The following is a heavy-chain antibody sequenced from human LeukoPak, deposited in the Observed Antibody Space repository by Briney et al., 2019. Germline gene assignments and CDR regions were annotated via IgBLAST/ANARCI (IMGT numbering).Heavy chain of an antibody. CDR2: IKQDGSDK. CDR3: ARGGGHLDC. CDR1: GFSFSSYW. J-gene: IGHJ4*02. Sequence: GGSLRPSCAASGFSFSSYWMSWVRQAPGKGLEWVANIKQDGSDKYYLTSVRGRFTISRDNAKNSLFLQMNSLRVEDTAVYYCARGGGHLDCWGQGTLVTVSS. V-gene: IGHV3-7*03. D-gene: IGHD4-23*01.